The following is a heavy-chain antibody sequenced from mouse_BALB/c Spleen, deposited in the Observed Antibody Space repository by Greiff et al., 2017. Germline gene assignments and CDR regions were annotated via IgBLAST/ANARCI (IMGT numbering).Heavy chain of an antibody. D-gene: IGHD1-2*01. Sequence: VQLQQSGPELVKPGASVKMSCKASGYTFTSYVMHWVKQKPGQGLEWIGEIYPGSGSTYYNEKFKGKATLTADKSSNTAYMQLSSLTSEDSAVYFCAREKTTATYYFDDWGQGTTLTVSS. CDR2: IYPGSGST. CDR1: GYTFTSYV. J-gene: IGHJ2*01. V-gene: IGHV1-83*01. CDR3: AREKTTATYYFDD.